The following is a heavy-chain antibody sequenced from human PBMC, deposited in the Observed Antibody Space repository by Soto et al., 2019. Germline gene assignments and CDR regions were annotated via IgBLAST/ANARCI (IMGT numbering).Heavy chain of an antibody. Sequence: ASVKVSCKASGYTFTSYGISWVRQAPGQGLEWMGWISAYNGNTNYAQKLQGRVTMTTDTSTSTAYMELSSLRSEDTAVYYCARPRFLESAFDPWGQGTLVTVS. CDR3: ARPRFLESAFDP. J-gene: IGHJ5*02. V-gene: IGHV1-18*04. CDR1: GYTFTSYG. CDR2: ISAYNGNT. D-gene: IGHD3-3*01.